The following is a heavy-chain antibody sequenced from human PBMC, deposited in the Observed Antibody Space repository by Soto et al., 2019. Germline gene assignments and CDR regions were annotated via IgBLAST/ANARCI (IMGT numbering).Heavy chain of an antibody. CDR1: GGSITNSNW. J-gene: IGHJ5*02. Sequence: ISAVSGGSITNSNWWSWVRQPPGKGLEWIGEIYHSGSTTYNPSLKSRVTISMDKSRNQFSLKLTSVTAADTAMYYCERGPTITGTIYWFDPWGQGTLVTVSS. CDR2: IYHSGST. D-gene: IGHD1-7*01. V-gene: IGHV4-4*02. CDR3: ERGPTITGTIYWFDP.